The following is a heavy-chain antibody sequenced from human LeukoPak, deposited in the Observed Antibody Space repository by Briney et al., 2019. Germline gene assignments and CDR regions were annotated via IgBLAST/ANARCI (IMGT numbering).Heavy chain of an antibody. CDR1: GFTFSSYS. V-gene: IGHV3-23*01. CDR3: ARELSYRFKAFDF. Sequence: PGGSLRLSCAASGFTFSSYSMNWVRQAPGKGLEWVSAISGSAGSTYYADSVKGRFTVSRDNSKNTLNLQMNSLRAEDTAVYYCARELSYRFKAFDFWGQGTMVTVSS. D-gene: IGHD3-16*02. CDR2: ISGSAGST. J-gene: IGHJ3*01.